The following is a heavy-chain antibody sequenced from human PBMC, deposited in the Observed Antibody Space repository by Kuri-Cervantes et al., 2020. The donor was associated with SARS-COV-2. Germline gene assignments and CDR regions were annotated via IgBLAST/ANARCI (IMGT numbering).Heavy chain of an antibody. CDR2: IKYDESEK. V-gene: IGHV3-7*03. CDR1: GFTFADYW. CDR3: VRKPAAGFDF. D-gene: IGHD1-14*01. J-gene: IGHJ4*02. Sequence: ETLSLTCSVSGFTFADYWMAWVRQAPGGGLETVANIKYDESEKHHLDSVMGRFIISRDNAENSLFLQMNSLRVEDTAMYYCVRKPAAGFDFWGLGTLVTVSS.